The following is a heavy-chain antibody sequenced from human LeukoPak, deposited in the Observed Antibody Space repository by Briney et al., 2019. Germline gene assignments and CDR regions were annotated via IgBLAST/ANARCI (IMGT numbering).Heavy chain of an antibody. CDR3: ARERETYNDY. J-gene: IGHJ4*02. V-gene: IGHV3-7*01. Sequence: PGGSLRLSCAVSGFTFSSFWMTWVRQAPGKGLEWVANIKRDGSERYYVDSVRGRFTISRDNAKNSLYLQMNSLRAEDTAVYFCARERETYNDYWGQGTVVTVSS. CDR2: IKRDGSER. D-gene: IGHD1-1*01. CDR1: GFTFSSFW.